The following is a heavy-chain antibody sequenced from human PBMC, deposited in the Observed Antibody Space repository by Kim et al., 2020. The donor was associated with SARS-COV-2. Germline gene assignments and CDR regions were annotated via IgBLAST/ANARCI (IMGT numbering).Heavy chain of an antibody. Sequence: GSVKGRFTISRDKSKNTLYLQVDSLRAEDTAVYYCAKSLGRGYYYYGMDVWGQGTTVTVSS. CDR3: AKSLGRGYYYYGMDV. D-gene: IGHD7-27*01. J-gene: IGHJ6*02. V-gene: IGHV3-23*01.